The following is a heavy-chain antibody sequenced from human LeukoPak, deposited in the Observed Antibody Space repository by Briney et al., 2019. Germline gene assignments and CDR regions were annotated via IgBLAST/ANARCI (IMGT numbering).Heavy chain of an antibody. J-gene: IGHJ4*02. V-gene: IGHV4-59*08. CDR3: ARHEAAALSSLDY. D-gene: IGHD6-13*01. CDR2: IYNSGST. Sequence: SETLSLTCTVSGGSISGSYWSWIRQPPGKGVEWVGYIYNSGSTNYNPSLKSRVAISVDTSKNQFSLKLSSVTAADTAVYYCARHEAAALSSLDYWGQGTLVTVSS. CDR1: GGSISGSY.